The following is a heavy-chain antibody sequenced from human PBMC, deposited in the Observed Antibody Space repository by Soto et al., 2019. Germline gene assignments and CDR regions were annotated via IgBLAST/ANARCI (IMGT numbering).Heavy chain of an antibody. CDR3: ASDLKYFRLLGPWFAS. Sequence: ASVKVSCKASGYTFAHYGISWVRQAPGQGLEWMGWISGNNGATNYAPKMQGRVTMTIDTSTDTAYMDLRSLTSDDTAVYFCASDLKYFRLLGPWFASWRQGTLVTAPQ. V-gene: IGHV1-18*04. CDR1: GYTFAHYG. CDR2: ISGNNGAT. J-gene: IGHJ5*01. D-gene: IGHD4-17*01.